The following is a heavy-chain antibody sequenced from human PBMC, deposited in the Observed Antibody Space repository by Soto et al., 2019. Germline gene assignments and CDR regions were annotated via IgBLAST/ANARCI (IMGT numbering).Heavy chain of an antibody. V-gene: IGHV2-70*01. D-gene: IGHD3-3*01. CDR3: ARDSRFLEWLPADYYGMDV. CDR1: VFSLSTSGMC. CDR2: IDWDDDK. Sequence: ESGATLGNPTQTLTLTCTFSVFSLSTSGMCVSCIRQPPGKALEWLALIDWDDDKYYSTSLKTRLTISKDTSKNQVVLTMTNMDPVGTATYYCARDSRFLEWLPADYYGMDVWGQGTTVTLSS. J-gene: IGHJ6*02.